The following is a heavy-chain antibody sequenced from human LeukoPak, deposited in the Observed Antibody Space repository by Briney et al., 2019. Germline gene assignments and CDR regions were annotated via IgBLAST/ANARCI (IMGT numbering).Heavy chain of an antibody. CDR2: IYAGGST. Sequence: GGSLRLSCAASGFIVSTNYMSWVRQAPGKGLEWVSVIYAGGSTYYADSVKGRFTISRDNSKNTLYLQMDSLKSDDTAMYYCTTEFKELGSFFYFYYMDVWGTGTTVTISS. J-gene: IGHJ6*03. CDR3: TTEFKELGSFFYFYYMDV. V-gene: IGHV3-53*01. CDR1: GFIVSTNY. D-gene: IGHD3-10*01.